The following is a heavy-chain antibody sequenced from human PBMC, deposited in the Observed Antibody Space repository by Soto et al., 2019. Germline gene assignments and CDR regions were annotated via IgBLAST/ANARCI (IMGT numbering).Heavy chain of an antibody. J-gene: IGHJ6*02. CDR3: AKESELPQRYFYYGVDV. CDR1: GFTFSSYG. D-gene: IGHD1-26*01. Sequence: QVQLVEPGGGVVQPGRSLRLSCAASGFTFSSYGMHWVRQAPGKGLEWVAVISFDGRHNYYSDSVKGRFTISRDNSRNTMYLQMNSLRAEDTAVYYCAKESELPQRYFYYGVDVWGQGTTVTVSS. CDR2: ISFDGRHN. V-gene: IGHV3-30*18.